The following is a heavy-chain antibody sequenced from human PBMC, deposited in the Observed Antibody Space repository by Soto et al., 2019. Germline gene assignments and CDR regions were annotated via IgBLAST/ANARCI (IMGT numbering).Heavy chain of an antibody. D-gene: IGHD6-6*01. CDR1: GFTFSSYG. CDR2: ISYDGSNK. CDR3: AKVGSSSSVYYYHGMDV. Sequence: QVQLVESGGGVVQPGRSLRLSCAASGFTFSSYGMHWVRQAPGKGLEWVAVISYDGSNKYYADSVKGRFTISRDNSKNTLYLQMNSLRAEDTAVYYCAKVGSSSSVYYYHGMDVWGQGTTVTVSS. J-gene: IGHJ6*02. V-gene: IGHV3-30*18.